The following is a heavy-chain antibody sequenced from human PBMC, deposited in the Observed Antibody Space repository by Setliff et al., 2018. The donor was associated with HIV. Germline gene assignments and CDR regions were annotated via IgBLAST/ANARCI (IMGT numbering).Heavy chain of an antibody. CDR1: GYSFTSNG. D-gene: IGHD3-10*01. J-gene: IGHJ4*02. CDR2: IYPGDSDA. Sequence: PGESLKISCQGSGYSFTSNGIGWVRQMPGKGLEWMGIIYPGDSDARYSPSFQGQVTISADKSISTAYLQWSSLKAADTAMYYCARAGSGSYYNAPHYWGQGTLVTVSS. CDR3: ARAGSGSYYNAPHY. V-gene: IGHV5-51*01.